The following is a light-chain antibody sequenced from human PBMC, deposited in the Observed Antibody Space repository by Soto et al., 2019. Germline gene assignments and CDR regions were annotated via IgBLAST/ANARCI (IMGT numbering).Light chain of an antibody. CDR2: GAS. Sequence: EIVLTQSPGTLSLSPGEGATLSCRASQSVDSNYLAWYQKKPGQAPRLLIYGASSRATGIPDRFSGSGSGTDFTLTISRLEPADLAVYYCQQYGSSRNTFGGGTKVETK. CDR3: QQYGSSRNT. J-gene: IGKJ4*01. V-gene: IGKV3-20*01. CDR1: QSVDSNY.